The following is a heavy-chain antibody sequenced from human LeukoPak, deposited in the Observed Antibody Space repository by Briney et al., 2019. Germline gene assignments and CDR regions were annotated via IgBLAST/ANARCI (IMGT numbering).Heavy chain of an antibody. V-gene: IGHV4-61*02. J-gene: IGHJ6*03. D-gene: IGHD3-10*01. Sequence: SETLSLTCTVSGGSISSGSYYWSCIRQPAGKGLEWIGRIYTSGSTNYNPSLKSRVTISVDTSKNQFSLKLSSVTAADTAVYYCARVSRKAMVRGGYYYYYMDVWGKGTTVTISS. CDR3: ARVSRKAMVRGGYYYYYMDV. CDR1: GGSISSGSYY. CDR2: IYTSGST.